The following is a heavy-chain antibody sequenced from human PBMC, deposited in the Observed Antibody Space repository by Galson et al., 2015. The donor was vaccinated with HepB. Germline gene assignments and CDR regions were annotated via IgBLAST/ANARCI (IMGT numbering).Heavy chain of an antibody. V-gene: IGHV2-5*01. CDR1: GFSLSTSGVA. CDR3: ARSRKLGMNFDY. Sequence: PALVKPTQTLTLTCTFSGFSLSTSGVAVGWIRQPPGKALEWLALIYWNDDKRYSPSLESRVTITKDTSKNQVVLTLTNMDPMDTGTYYCARSRKLGMNFDYWGQGTLVTVSS. J-gene: IGHJ4*02. D-gene: IGHD7-27*01. CDR2: IYWNDDK.